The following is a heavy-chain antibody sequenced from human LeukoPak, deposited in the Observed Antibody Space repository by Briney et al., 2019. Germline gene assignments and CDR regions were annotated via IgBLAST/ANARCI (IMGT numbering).Heavy chain of an antibody. V-gene: IGHV4-39*07. CDR3: ASGYDYVGYFDY. D-gene: IGHD5-12*01. CDR1: GGSISGSADY. Sequence: SETLSLTCTVSGGSISGSADYWAWIRQPPGKGLEWIGSSDSSGSTYYDPSLQSRVTISLDTSKNQFSLKLSSVTAADTAVYYCASGYDYVGYFDYWGQGTLVTVSS. J-gene: IGHJ4*02. CDR2: SDSSGST.